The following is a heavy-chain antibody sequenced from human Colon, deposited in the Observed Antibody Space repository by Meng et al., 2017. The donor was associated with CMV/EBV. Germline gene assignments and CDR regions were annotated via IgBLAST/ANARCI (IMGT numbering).Heavy chain of an antibody. Sequence: SLKISCVASGFSFDDYAMHWVRQVPGKGLEWVSNVNWGGDKIGYADSVKGRFTISRDNAKNSLYLQMDSLRAEDTAVYYCAKYYSRAMDVWGQGTTVTVSS. CDR2: VNWGGDKI. V-gene: IGHV3-9*01. CDR1: GFSFDDYA. J-gene: IGHJ6*02. D-gene: IGHD2/OR15-2a*01. CDR3: AKYYSRAMDV.